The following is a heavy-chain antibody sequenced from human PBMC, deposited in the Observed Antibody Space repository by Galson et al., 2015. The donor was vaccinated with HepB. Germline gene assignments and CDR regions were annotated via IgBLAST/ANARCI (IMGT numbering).Heavy chain of an antibody. D-gene: IGHD3-22*01. Sequence: SLRLSCAASGFTFSSYGMHWVRQAPGKGLEWVAAISYDGSNKYYADSVKGRFTISRDNSKNTLYLQMNSLRAEDTAVYYCAKGGLYYDSSGWAYWGQGTLVTVSS. V-gene: IGHV3-30*18. CDR2: ISYDGSNK. CDR1: GFTFSSYG. CDR3: AKGGLYYDSSGWAY. J-gene: IGHJ4*02.